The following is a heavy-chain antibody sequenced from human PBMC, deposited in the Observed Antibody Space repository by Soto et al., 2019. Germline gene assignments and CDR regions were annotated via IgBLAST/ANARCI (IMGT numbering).Heavy chain of an antibody. Sequence: QVQLVQSGAEVKKPGSSVKVSCKASGGTFSSYAISWVRQAPGQGLEWMGGIIPIFGTANYAQKFQGRVTITADESTSTDYMELSSLRSEDTAVYYCARSIAVAGTDYYYYGMDVWGQGTTVTVSS. CDR1: GGTFSSYA. CDR2: IIPIFGTA. V-gene: IGHV1-69*01. J-gene: IGHJ6*02. CDR3: ARSIAVAGTDYYYYGMDV. D-gene: IGHD6-19*01.